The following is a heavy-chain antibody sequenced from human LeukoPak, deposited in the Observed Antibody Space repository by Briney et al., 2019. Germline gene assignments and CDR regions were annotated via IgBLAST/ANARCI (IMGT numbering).Heavy chain of an antibody. Sequence: GESLKISCEASGYKFSNYWIGWVRQMPEKGLEWLGIIYPGDSDVRYNPSFQGQVTISVDKSTSTAFLQWSRLKATDTAIYFCARSYYSDTSGYKPYAVFDLWGQGTMVTVSS. V-gene: IGHV5-51*01. D-gene: IGHD3-22*01. J-gene: IGHJ3*01. CDR1: GYKFSNYW. CDR3: ARSYYSDTSGYKPYAVFDL. CDR2: IYPGDSDV.